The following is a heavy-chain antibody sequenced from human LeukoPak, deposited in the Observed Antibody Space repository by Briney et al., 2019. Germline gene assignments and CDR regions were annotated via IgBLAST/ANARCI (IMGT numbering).Heavy chain of an antibody. D-gene: IGHD6-13*01. Sequence: GGSLRLSCTASGFTFGDYAMSWFRQAPGKGLEWVGFIRSKAYGGTTEYAASVKGRFTISRVDSKSIAYLRMNSLKTEDTAVYYCTRASIAAAGYFDYWGQGTLVTVSS. V-gene: IGHV3-49*03. J-gene: IGHJ4*02. CDR3: TRASIAAAGYFDY. CDR2: IRSKAYGGTT. CDR1: GFTFGDYA.